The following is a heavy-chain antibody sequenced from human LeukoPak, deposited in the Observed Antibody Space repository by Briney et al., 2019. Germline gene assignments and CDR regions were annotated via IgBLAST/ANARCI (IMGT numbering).Heavy chain of an antibody. CDR3: ARKGATAGGTRALDI. V-gene: IGHV4-34*01. CDR2: INHSGST. Sequence: SETLSLTCAVYGGSLSGYYWTWIRQPPGQGLEWIGEINHSGSTEYDPSLKSRVTISLDTSKSQFSLKLSSVTAADTAVYYCARKGATAGGTRALDIWGQGTMVTVSS. D-gene: IGHD4-23*01. CDR1: GGSLSGYY. J-gene: IGHJ3*02.